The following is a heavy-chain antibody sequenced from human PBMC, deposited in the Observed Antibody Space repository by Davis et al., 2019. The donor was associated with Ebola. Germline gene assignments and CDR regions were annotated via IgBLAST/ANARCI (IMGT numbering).Heavy chain of an antibody. J-gene: IGHJ4*02. Sequence: GSLRLSCTVSGGSVSSDGYYWGWIRQPPGKGLEWLGSISDSGDTYYNPSLKSRVTTSIDTSKNQFSLKLTSVTATDTALHYCARHLFFYFDFWGQGTLVTVSS. CDR1: GGSVSSDGYY. V-gene: IGHV4-39*01. CDR3: ARHLFFYFDF. CDR2: ISDSGDT. D-gene: IGHD3-10*02.